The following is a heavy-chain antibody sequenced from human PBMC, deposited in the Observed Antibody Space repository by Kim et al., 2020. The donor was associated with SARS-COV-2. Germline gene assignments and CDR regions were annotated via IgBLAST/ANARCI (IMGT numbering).Heavy chain of an antibody. CDR1: GFTFSDYA. CDR2: ISGSGGNT. J-gene: IGHJ4*02. Sequence: GGSLRLSCAASGFTFSDYAMNWVRQAPGKGLEWVSFISGSGGNTYYPDSVKGRLSISRDNSKNTLYLQMNSLRAEDTAIYYCARGAVVGTTTSYFDYWGQGTLVTVSA. CDR3: ARGAVVGTTTSYFDY. D-gene: IGHD1-26*01. V-gene: IGHV3-23*01.